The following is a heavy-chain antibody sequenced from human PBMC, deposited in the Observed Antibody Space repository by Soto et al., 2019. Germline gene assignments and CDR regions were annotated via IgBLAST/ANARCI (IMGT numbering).Heavy chain of an antibody. V-gene: IGHV1-2*02. CDR1: GYTFTGYY. D-gene: IGHD6-19*01. CDR2: INPNSGGT. J-gene: IGHJ5*02. CDR3: AREGGRVAGTPDTVGNWFDP. Sequence: QVQLVQSGAEVKKPGASVKVSCKASGYTFTGYYMHWVRQAPGQGLEWMGWINPNSGGTNYAQKFQCRVTMTRDTSLSTAYRELSGLRADDRAVYYCAREGGRVAGTPDTVGNWFDPWGQGTLVTVSS.